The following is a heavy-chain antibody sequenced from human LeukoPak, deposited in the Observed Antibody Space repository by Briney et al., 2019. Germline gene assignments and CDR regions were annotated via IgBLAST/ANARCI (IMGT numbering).Heavy chain of an antibody. J-gene: IGHJ6*03. CDR1: GYTFTSYG. CDR2: ISAYNGNT. V-gene: IGHV1-18*01. CDR3: ARVTGYDFWSGYEPYYYYMDV. Sequence: EASVKVSCKASGYTFTSYGISWVRQAPGQGLEWMGWISAYNGNTNYAQKLQGRVTMTTDTSTSTAYMELRSLRSDDTAVYYCARVTGYDFWSGYEPYYYYMDVWGKGTTVTVSS. D-gene: IGHD3-3*01.